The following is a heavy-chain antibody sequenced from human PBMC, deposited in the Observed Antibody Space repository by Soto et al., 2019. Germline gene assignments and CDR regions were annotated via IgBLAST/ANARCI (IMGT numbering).Heavy chain of an antibody. CDR1: GGSFSGYY. Sequence: PSETLSLTCAVYGGSFSGYYWSWIRQPPGKGLEWIGEINHSGSTNYNPSLKSRVTISVDTPKNLFSLKLSSVTAATTAVYYGVGSSWYGDRYFDYWGQGTLVTVSS. CDR2: INHSGST. CDR3: VGSSWYGDRYFDY. D-gene: IGHD6-13*01. J-gene: IGHJ4*02. V-gene: IGHV4-34*01.